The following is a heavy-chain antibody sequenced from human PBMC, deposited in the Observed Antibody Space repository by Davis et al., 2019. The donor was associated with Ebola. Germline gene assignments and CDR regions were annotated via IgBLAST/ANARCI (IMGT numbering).Heavy chain of an antibody. J-gene: IGHJ4*02. D-gene: IGHD6-6*01. V-gene: IGHV1-46*01. CDR1: GYTFTSYY. CDR3: ARGRYPTSSLDY. CDR2: INPSAGST. Sequence: ASVKVSCKASGYTFTSYYMHWVRQAPGQGLEWMGIINPSAGSTSYAQKFQGRVTMTRDTPTSTAYMELRSLRSDDTAVDYCARGRYPTSSLDYWGQGTLVTVSS.